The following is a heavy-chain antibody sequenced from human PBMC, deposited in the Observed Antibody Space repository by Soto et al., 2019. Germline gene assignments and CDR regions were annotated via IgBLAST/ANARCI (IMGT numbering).Heavy chain of an antibody. V-gene: IGHV3-23*01. CDR1: GFTFSSCA. Sequence: EVQLLESGGGLVQPGGSLRLSCAASGFTFSSCAMTWVRQAPGKGLEWVSAIGGSGGSTYYADSVKGRFTISRDNSKNTLYLQMNSLIAEDTAVYYCAKSRVVIDWLDPWGQGTLVTVSS. J-gene: IGHJ5*02. CDR2: IGGSGGST. D-gene: IGHD3-22*01. CDR3: AKSRVVIDWLDP.